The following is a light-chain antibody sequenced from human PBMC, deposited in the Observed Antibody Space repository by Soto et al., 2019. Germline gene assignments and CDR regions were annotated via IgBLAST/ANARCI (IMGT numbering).Light chain of an antibody. CDR3: PQYGSSPPFT. CDR1: QGVSSTY. CDR2: GAS. Sequence: EIVLTQSPGTLSLSPGERATLSCRASQGVSSTYLAWYQQKPGQAPRLLIFGASNRATGIPDRFSASGSATDFTLTISRLEPQDFAVYYCPQYGSSPPFTFGPGTKVDIK. J-gene: IGKJ3*01. V-gene: IGKV3-20*01.